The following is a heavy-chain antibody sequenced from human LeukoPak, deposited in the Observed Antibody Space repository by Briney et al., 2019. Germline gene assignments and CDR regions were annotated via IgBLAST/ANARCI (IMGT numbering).Heavy chain of an antibody. J-gene: IGHJ6*02. D-gene: IGHD3-22*01. CDR3: ARAWYYDSLAYGMDV. CDR2: IYYSGST. Sequence: PENLSLTCTVSGGSISSYYWSWIRQPPGKGLEWIGYIYYSGSTNYNPSLKSRVTISVDTSKNQFSLKLSSVTAADTAVYYCARAWYYDSLAYGMDVWGQGTTVTVSS. V-gene: IGHV4-59*01. CDR1: GGSISSYY.